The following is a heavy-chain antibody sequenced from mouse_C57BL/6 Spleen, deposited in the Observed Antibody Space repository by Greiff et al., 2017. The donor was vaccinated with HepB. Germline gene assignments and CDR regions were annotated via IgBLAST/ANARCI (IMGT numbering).Heavy chain of an antibody. V-gene: IGHV3-6*01. J-gene: IGHJ1*03. CDR1: GYSITSGYY. Sequence: DVKLQESGPGLVKPSQSLSLTCSVTGYSITSGYYWNWIRQFPGNKLEWMGYISYDGSNNYNPSLKNRISITRDTSKNQFFLKLNSVTTEDTATYYCARGDSDYDGYFDVWGTGTTVTVSS. CDR3: ARGDSDYDGYFDV. CDR2: ISYDGSN. D-gene: IGHD2-4*01.